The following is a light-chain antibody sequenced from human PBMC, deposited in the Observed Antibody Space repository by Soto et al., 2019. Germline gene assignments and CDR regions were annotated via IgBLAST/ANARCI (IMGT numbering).Light chain of an antibody. CDR3: AAWDDSLSGGV. CDR1: SSNIGSNY. Sequence: QSVLTQPPSASGTPGQRVTISCSGSSSNIGSNYVYWYQQLPGTAPKLLIYSDIQRPSGVPDRFSGSKSGTLASLAISGLRSEDDADYYCAAWDDSLSGGVFGGGTKLTVL. V-gene: IGLV1-47*02. CDR2: SDI. J-gene: IGLJ3*02.